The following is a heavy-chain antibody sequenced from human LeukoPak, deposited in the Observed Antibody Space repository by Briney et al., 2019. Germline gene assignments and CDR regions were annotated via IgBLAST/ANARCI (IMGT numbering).Heavy chain of an antibody. CDR3: ARRDGSIGAKDY. D-gene: IGHD5-24*01. CDR2: IYYSGST. Sequence: PSETLSLTCTVSGGSISSSSYYWGWIRQPPGKGLEWIGSIYYSGSTYYNPSLKSRVTISVDTSKNQFSPKLSSVTAADTAVYYCARRDGSIGAKDYWGQGTLVTVSS. J-gene: IGHJ4*02. CDR1: GGSISSSSYY. V-gene: IGHV4-39*01.